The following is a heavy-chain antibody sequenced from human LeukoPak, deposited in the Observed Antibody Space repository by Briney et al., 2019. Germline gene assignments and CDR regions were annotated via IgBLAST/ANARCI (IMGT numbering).Heavy chain of an antibody. CDR1: GYTFTSYG. CDR2: ISAYNGNT. D-gene: IGHD6-13*01. CDR3: ATHAGTDSSNWYYFNY. Sequence: ASVKVSCKASGYTFTSYGISWVRQAPGQGLEWMGWISAYNGNTNYAQKLQGRVTMTTDTSTSTAYMELRSLRSDDTAVYYCATHAGTDSSNWYYFNYWGQGTLVTVSS. J-gene: IGHJ4*02. V-gene: IGHV1-18*01.